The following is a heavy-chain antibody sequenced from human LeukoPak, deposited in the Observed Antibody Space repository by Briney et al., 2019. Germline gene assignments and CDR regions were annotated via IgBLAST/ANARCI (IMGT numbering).Heavy chain of an antibody. CDR3: ARATGANCYWGSNF. J-gene: IGHJ4*02. Sequence: GGSLRLSCVASGFAFSTFAMTWVRQAPGKGLEWVSSICSDDGRTYYADSVKGRFTISRDNAQNTLYLQMINLRAEDTALYYCARATGANCYWGSNFWGQGTLVTVSP. D-gene: IGHD2-15*01. CDR1: GFAFSTFA. CDR2: ICSDDGRT. V-gene: IGHV3-23*01.